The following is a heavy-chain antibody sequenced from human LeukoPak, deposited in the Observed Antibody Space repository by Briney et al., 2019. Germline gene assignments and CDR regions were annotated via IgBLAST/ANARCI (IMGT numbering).Heavy chain of an antibody. CDR3: ARARGNQDLLT. CDR2: ITTSRYT. Sequence: GGSLRLSCAASGFTFSDYYMSWIREAPGKGLEGVSYITTSRYTNYADSVKGRFTISRENPKNSLYLQMDSLRAEDTAVYYCARARGNQDLLTWGQGTLVTVSS. D-gene: IGHD4-23*01. V-gene: IGHV3-11*05. J-gene: IGHJ4*02. CDR1: GFTFSDYY.